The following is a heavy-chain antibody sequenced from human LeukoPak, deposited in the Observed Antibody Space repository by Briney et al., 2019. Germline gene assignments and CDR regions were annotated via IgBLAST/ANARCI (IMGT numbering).Heavy chain of an antibody. Sequence: GGSLRLSCAASGFTFSSYSMNWVRQAPGKGLEWVSYISSSSSTIYYADSVKGRFTISRDNAKNSLYLQMNSLRDEDTAVYYCARERGGYCSSTSCYEFDYWGQGTLVTVSS. D-gene: IGHD2-2*01. V-gene: IGHV3-48*02. CDR1: GFTFSSYS. J-gene: IGHJ4*02. CDR2: ISSSSSTI. CDR3: ARERGGYCSSTSCYEFDY.